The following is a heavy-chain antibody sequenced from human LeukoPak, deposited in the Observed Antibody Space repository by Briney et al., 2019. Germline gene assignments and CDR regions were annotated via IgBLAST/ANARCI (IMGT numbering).Heavy chain of an antibody. Sequence: SETLSLTCGVSGGSISDGGNSWSWIRQPPGRGLEWIGYIYHSGSTFYNPSLVSRVTISLDRSKNQFSLKLSSVTAADTAVYYCASQRADSRNFDYWGQGTLVTVSS. J-gene: IGHJ4*02. V-gene: IGHV4-30-2*01. D-gene: IGHD6-25*01. CDR2: IYHSGST. CDR1: GGSISDGGNS. CDR3: ASQRADSRNFDY.